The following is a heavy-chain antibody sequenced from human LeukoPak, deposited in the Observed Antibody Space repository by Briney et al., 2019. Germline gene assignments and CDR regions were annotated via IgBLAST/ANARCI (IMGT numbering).Heavy chain of an antibody. CDR3: AKEIASGLPFDY. J-gene: IGHJ4*02. Sequence: PGGSLGLSCAASGFTFSNYATTWVRQAPGKGLEWVSGISGSGSNIDYADSVKGRFTISRDNSKNTVSLQMNSLRAEDTAIYYCAKEIASGLPFDYWGQGTLVTVSS. V-gene: IGHV3-23*01. D-gene: IGHD3-3*02. CDR1: GFTFSNYA. CDR2: ISGSGSNI.